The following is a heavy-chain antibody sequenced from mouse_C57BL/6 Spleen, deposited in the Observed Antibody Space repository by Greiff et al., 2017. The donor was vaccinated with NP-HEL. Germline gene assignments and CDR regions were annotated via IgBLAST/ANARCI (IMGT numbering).Heavy chain of an antibody. D-gene: IGHD2-5*01. V-gene: IGHV1-53*01. J-gene: IGHJ3*01. CDR2: INPSNGGT. CDR3: ARESNYERGLVAY. Sequence: VQLQQPGTELVKPGASVKLSCKASGYTFTSYWMHWVKQRPGQGLEWIGNINPSNGGTNYNEKFKSKATLTVDKSSSTAYMQLSSLTSEDSAVYYCARESNYERGLVAYWGQGTLVTVSA. CDR1: GYTFTSYW.